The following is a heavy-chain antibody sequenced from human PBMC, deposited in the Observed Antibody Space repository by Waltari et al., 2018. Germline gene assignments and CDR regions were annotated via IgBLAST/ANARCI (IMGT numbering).Heavy chain of an antibody. Sequence: EVQLVESGGGLVPPGGSLRVSCAASGFTFSDYWMTWIRQAPGKGLEWVANIHPDGSQKNYLDSVKGRFTISRDNAKGSLSLEMTGLRGEDTAVYYCARLRYHDFWGQGTLVSVSS. D-gene: IGHD3-16*02. J-gene: IGHJ4*02. V-gene: IGHV3-7*01. CDR2: IHPDGSQK. CDR1: GFTFSDYW. CDR3: ARLRYHDF.